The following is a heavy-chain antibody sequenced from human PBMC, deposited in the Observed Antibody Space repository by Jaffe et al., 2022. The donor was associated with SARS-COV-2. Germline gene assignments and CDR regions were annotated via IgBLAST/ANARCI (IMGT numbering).Heavy chain of an antibody. CDR3: ARMTSGYFPFDH. CDR2: IYPGDSDT. J-gene: IGHJ4*02. D-gene: IGHD3-22*01. CDR1: GYGFINYW. Sequence: EVQLVQSAAEMREPGEPLKISCEANGYGFINYWIAWVRQVPGKGLEWIGIIYPGDSDTRYGPSFKGQVTISADKSISTVYLQWNNLRASDSAIYYCARMTSGYFPFDHWGQGTLVTVSS. V-gene: IGHV5-51*01.